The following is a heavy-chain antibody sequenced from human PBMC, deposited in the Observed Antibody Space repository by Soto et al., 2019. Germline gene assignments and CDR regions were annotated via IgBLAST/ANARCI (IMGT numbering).Heavy chain of an antibody. D-gene: IGHD4-17*01. CDR2: INPFDGSR. J-gene: IGHJ4*02. CDR1: GYIFTSYY. Sequence: ASVKVSCKVSGYIFTSYYIHWVRQAPGQGLEWMGWINPFDGSRMFAQSFQSRVAISIDTSKNHFALRLSSVTAADTAVYYCASYIEGNGGRGSWGQGHLVTVSS. V-gene: IGHV1-46*01. CDR3: ASYIEGNGGRGS.